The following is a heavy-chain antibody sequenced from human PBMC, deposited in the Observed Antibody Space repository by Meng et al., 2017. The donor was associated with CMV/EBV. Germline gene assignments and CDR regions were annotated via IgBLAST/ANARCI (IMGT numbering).Heavy chain of an antibody. CDR3: ARGMRYCSSTSCRRNKNAEYFQH. J-gene: IGHJ1*01. CDR2: INHSGST. D-gene: IGHD2-2*01. V-gene: IGHV4-34*01. Sequence: GSLRLSCAVYGGSFSGYYWSWIRQPPGKGLEWIGEINHSGSTNYNPSLKSRVTISVDTSKNQFSLKLSSVTAADTAVYYCARGMRYCSSTSCRRNKNAEYFQHWGQGTLVTVS. CDR1: GGSFSGYY.